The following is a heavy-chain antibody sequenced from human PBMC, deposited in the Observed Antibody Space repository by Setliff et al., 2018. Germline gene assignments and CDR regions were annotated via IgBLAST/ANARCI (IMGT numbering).Heavy chain of an antibody. Sequence: SETLSLTCTVSGDSISGGSYYWTWIRQPAGKGLEWIGHFHTGGSTNYNRSLRSRVSISVDTSKNQFSLKLSSVTAADTATYYCARAGPTVAFFRVLVISWWDPWGQGSLVTVSS. CDR3: ARAGPTVAFFRVLVISWWDP. D-gene: IGHD3-3*01. V-gene: IGHV4-61*09. CDR1: GDSISGGSYY. J-gene: IGHJ5*02. CDR2: FHTGGST.